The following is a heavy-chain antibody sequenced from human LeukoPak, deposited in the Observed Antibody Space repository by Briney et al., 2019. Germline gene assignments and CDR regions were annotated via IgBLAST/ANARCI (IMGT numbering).Heavy chain of an antibody. D-gene: IGHD6-19*01. CDR2: ISGGGDNT. CDR3: AKDGAGYSSGWYEN. J-gene: IGHJ4*02. V-gene: IGHV3-23*01. Sequence: GGSLRLSCAASGFTFSSYAMSWVRQAPGKGLEWVSGISGGGDNTYYADSVKGRFTISRDNSKNTLYLQMNSLRAEDTAVYYCAKDGAGYSSGWYENWGQGTLVTVSS. CDR1: GFTFSSYA.